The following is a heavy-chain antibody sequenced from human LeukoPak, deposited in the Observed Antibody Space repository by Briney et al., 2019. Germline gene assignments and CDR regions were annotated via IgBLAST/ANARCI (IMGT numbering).Heavy chain of an antibody. Sequence: PGGSLRLSCAVSGFTFSTYEMNWVRQAPGKGLEWVSYISSSSGTIYYADSVKGRFTISRDNAKNSLYLQMNSLRAEDTAVYYCASLLLLNYDILTGYYPDVWGKGTTVTVSS. V-gene: IGHV3-48*01. J-gene: IGHJ6*03. D-gene: IGHD3-9*01. CDR2: ISSSSGTI. CDR3: ASLLLLNYDILTGYYPDV. CDR1: GFTFSTYE.